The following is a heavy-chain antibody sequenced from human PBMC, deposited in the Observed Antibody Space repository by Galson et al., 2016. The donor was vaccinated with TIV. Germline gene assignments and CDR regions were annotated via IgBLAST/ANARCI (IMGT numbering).Heavy chain of an antibody. D-gene: IGHD2-21*01. J-gene: IGHJ4*02. Sequence: SVKVSCKASGYTLSHYYMHWVRQAPGQGLEWVGVIDPLGGGTTYAPQFQGRVTMTRDTSTSTVYMELSSLRSDDTAVFYCAVWSNIYYFALWGQGTLITVSS. CDR2: IDPLGGGT. CDR3: AVWSNIYYFAL. V-gene: IGHV1-46*01. CDR1: GYTLSHYY.